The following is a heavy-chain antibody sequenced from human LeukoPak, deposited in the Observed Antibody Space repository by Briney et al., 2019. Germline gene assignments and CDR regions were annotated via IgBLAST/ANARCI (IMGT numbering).Heavy chain of an antibody. J-gene: IGHJ6*02. Sequence: SETLSLTCAVYGGSFSGYYWSWIRQPPGKGLEWIGEISHSGSTNYNPSLKSRVTISVDTSKNQFSLKLSSVTAADTAVYYCARGVFLFYYYGMDVWGQGTTVTVSS. CDR3: ARGVFLFYYYGMDV. CDR1: GGSFSGYY. V-gene: IGHV4-34*01. D-gene: IGHD2-21*01. CDR2: ISHSGST.